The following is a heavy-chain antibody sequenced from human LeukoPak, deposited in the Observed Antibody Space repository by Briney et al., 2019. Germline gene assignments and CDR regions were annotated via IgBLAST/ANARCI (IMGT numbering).Heavy chain of an antibody. D-gene: IGHD3-22*01. CDR2: ISGSGGST. CDR1: GFTFSSYA. Sequence: PGGSLRLSCAASGFTFSSYAMSWARQAPGKGLEWVSAISGSGGSTYYADSVKGRFTISRDNSKNTLYLQMNSLRAEDTAVYYCAKGYYYDSSGYCHFDYWGQGTLVTVSS. J-gene: IGHJ4*02. V-gene: IGHV3-23*01. CDR3: AKGYYYDSSGYCHFDY.